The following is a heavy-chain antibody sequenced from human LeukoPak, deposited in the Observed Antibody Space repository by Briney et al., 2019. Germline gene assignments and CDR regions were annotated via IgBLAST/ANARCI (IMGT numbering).Heavy chain of an antibody. CDR3: ARGRRAAAAGTTRFDP. Sequence: PGGSLRLSCAASGFTFSSYSMNWVRQAPGKGLEWVSSISSSSSYIYYADSVKGRFTISRDNAKNSLYLQMNSLRAEDTAVYYCARGRRAAAAGTTRFDPWGQGTLATVSS. CDR1: GFTFSSYS. CDR2: ISSSSSYI. D-gene: IGHD6-13*01. V-gene: IGHV3-21*04. J-gene: IGHJ5*02.